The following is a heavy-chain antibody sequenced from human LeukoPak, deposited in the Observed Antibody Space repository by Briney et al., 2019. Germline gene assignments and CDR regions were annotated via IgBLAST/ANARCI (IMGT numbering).Heavy chain of an antibody. D-gene: IGHD3-9*01. V-gene: IGHV4-59*08. CDR2: IYYSGST. J-gene: IGHJ4*02. CDR3: ARHVWLQPFDY. CDR1: GGSMNSYY. Sequence: PSENLSLTCSVSGGSMNSYYWSWIRQSPGKGLEWIGYIYYSGSTNYNPFLKSRVTISVDTSKNQLSLKLSSVTAADTAVYYCARHVWLQPFDYWGQGTLVTVSS.